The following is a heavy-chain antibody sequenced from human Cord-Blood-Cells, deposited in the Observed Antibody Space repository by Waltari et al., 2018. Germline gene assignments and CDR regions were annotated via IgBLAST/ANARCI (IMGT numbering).Heavy chain of an antibody. CDR3: ARVLYSSSWYTDY. J-gene: IGHJ4*02. Sequence: EVQLVESGGGLIQPGGSLRLSCAASGFTVSSNYMSWVHQAPGKGLEWVSVIYSGGSTYYADSVKGRFTISRDNSKNTLYLQMNSLRAEDTAVYYCARVLYSSSWYTDYWGQGTLVTVSS. CDR2: IYSGGST. CDR1: GFTVSSNY. D-gene: IGHD6-13*01. V-gene: IGHV3-53*01.